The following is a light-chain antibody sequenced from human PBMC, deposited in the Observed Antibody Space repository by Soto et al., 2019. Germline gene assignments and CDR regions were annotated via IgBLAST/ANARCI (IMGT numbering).Light chain of an antibody. V-gene: IGKV3-20*01. CDR3: QQYGSSPRT. J-gene: IGKJ1*01. Sequence: EIVLKQSPGTLSLSPGERATLSCRASQSVSSNNLAWYQQKPGQAPRILIYGASSRATGIPDRFSGSGSGTDFTLTINRLEPEDFALYYCQQYGSSPRTFGQGTKVEIQ. CDR2: GAS. CDR1: QSVSSNN.